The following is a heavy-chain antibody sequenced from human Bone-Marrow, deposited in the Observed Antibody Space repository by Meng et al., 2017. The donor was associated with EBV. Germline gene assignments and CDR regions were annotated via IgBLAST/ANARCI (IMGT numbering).Heavy chain of an antibody. D-gene: IGHD1-1*01. CDR3: LLQVQDDDY. CDR2: IYYSGNN. V-gene: IGHV4-4*02. CDR1: VGSIRSSNW. Sequence: QVQLQDSVVGLVHPSGTLSILCAVSVGSIRSSNWWSWVRQTPGKGLEWIGVIYYSGNNKYNSSFKSRVTISVEKSKNQFSLQLSSVIAADTDVYYCLLQVQDDDYWCQGTLVTVSS. J-gene: IGHJ4*02.